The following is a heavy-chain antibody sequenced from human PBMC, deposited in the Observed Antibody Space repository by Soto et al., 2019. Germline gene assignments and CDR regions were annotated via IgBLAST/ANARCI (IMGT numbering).Heavy chain of an antibody. V-gene: IGHV4-59*01. CDR2: IYYSGST. CDR3: AIEVRYFGRQGLDY. CDR1: GGSISSYY. D-gene: IGHD3-9*01. J-gene: IGHJ4*02. Sequence: QVQLQESGPGLVKPSETLSLTCTVSGGSISSYYWSWIRQPPGKGLEWIGYIYYSGSTNYNPSLKSRVTISVDTSKNQFSLKLSSVTAADTAVYYCAIEVRYFGRQGLDYWGQGTLVTVSS.